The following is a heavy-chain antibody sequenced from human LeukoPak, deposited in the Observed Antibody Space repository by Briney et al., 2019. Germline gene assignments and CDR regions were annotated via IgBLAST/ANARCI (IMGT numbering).Heavy chain of an antibody. V-gene: IGHV3-53*01. CDR2: IYSGGST. D-gene: IGHD4-17*01. Sequence: GGSLRLSCAASGFIVNTKYMNWVRQAPGKGLEWVSVIYSGGSTYYADSVQGRLTISRDDSKNTLYLQMNSLRAEDTAVYYCARGLDYGDYVLGIDLWGQGTLVTVSS. CDR3: ARGLDYGDYVLGIDL. CDR1: GFIVNTKY. J-gene: IGHJ5*02.